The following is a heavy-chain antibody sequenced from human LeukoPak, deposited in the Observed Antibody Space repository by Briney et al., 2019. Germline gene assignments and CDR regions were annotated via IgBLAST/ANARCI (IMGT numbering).Heavy chain of an antibody. CDR2: IYYSGST. CDR3: ARALHYGDYRVGAFDI. Sequence: PSETLSLTCTVSGGSISSSSYYWGWIRQPPGKGLEWIGSIYYSGSTYYNPSLKSRVAISVDTSKNQFSLKLSSVTAADTAVYYCARALHYGDYRVGAFDIWGQGTMVTVSS. D-gene: IGHD4-17*01. CDR1: GGSISSSSYY. V-gene: IGHV4-39*01. J-gene: IGHJ3*02.